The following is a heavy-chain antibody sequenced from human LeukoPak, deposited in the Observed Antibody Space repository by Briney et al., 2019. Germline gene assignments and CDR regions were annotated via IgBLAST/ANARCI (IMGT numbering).Heavy chain of an antibody. CDR1: GFSFSSYW. CDR3: VGEAPGY. D-gene: IGHD2-2*01. CDR2: IKEDGTVK. J-gene: IGHJ4*02. V-gene: IGHV3-7*01. Sequence: PGGSLRLSCAASGFSFSSYWMTWIRRSPEKGLEWVAHIKEDGTVKYYVDSVKGRFTISRDNAKNSVYLQMNDVRVEDTAVYYCVGEAPGYWGQGALVTVSS.